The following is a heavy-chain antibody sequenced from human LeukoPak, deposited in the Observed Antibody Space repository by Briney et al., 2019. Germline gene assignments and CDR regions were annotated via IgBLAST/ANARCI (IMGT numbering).Heavy chain of an antibody. CDR2: ISYDGSNK. V-gene: IGHV3-30*04. J-gene: IGHJ4*02. D-gene: IGHD3-16*01. Sequence: GSLRLSCAASEFTFSSYAMHWVRQAPGKGLEWVAVISYDGSNKYYADSVKGRFTISRDNSKNTLYLQMNSLRAEDTAVYYCCLLDYWGQGTLVTVSS. CDR3: CLLDY. CDR1: EFTFSSYA.